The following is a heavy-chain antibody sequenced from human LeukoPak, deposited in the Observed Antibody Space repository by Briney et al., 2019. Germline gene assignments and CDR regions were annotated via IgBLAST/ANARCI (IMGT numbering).Heavy chain of an antibody. CDR2: TYSGGST. CDR3: ASNSYNSANWFDP. D-gene: IGHD5-24*01. Sequence: GGSLRLSCAASGFTVSGHYMTWVRQAPGKGLEWVSVTYSGGSTSYADSVKGRFTISRDNSKNTLYLQMNSLSVEDTAVYYCASNSYNSANWFDPWGQGTLVTVSS. CDR1: GFTVSGHY. J-gene: IGHJ5*02. V-gene: IGHV3-53*01.